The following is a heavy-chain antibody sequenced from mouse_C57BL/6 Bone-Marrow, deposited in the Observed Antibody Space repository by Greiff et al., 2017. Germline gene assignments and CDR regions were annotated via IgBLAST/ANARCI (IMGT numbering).Heavy chain of an antibody. CDR1: GYTFTDYN. D-gene: IGHD1-1*01. CDR2: INPNNGGT. J-gene: IGHJ1*03. Sequence: EVKVVESGPELVKPGASVKIPCKASGYTFTDYNMDWVKQSHGKSLEWIGDINPNNGGTIYNQKFKGTATLTVDKSSSTAYMELRSLTSEDTAVYYCARAGDLLPLVFDVWGTGTTVTVSS. V-gene: IGHV1-18*01. CDR3: ARAGDLLPLVFDV.